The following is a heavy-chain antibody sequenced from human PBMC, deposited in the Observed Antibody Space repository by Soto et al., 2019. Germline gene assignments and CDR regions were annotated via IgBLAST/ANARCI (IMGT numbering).Heavy chain of an antibody. V-gene: IGHV4-39*01. Sequence: SVTQSLTRPVSGWYISRRRYLWGWVRQSPGKGLEWIGSMYYSGSSYYNPSLKSRVAISVDTSKNQFSLKLRSVTAADTAVYFCARQRLLRLKPDFDIWGQGTLVKVSA. D-gene: IGHD2-21*02. CDR2: MYYSGSS. CDR3: ARQRLLRLKPDFDI. CDR1: GWYISRRRYL. J-gene: IGHJ4*02.